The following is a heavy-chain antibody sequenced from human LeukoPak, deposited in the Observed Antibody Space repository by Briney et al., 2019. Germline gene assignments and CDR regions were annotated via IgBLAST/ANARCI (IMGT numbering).Heavy chain of an antibody. CDR2: LSGSGDNT. CDR3: ARDRDYAFDY. D-gene: IGHD4-17*01. Sequence: GGSLRLSCAASGFTFSNAWMSWVRQAPGKGLEWVSALSGSGDNTYYADSVKGRFTISRDNAKNSLYLQMDSLRDEDTAVYYCARDRDYAFDYWGQGTLVTVSS. J-gene: IGHJ4*02. V-gene: IGHV3-23*01. CDR1: GFTFSNAW.